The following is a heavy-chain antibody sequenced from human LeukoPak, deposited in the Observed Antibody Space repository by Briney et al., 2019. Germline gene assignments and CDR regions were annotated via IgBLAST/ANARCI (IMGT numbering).Heavy chain of an antibody. J-gene: IGHJ3*02. CDR2: INHSGST. Sequence: PSETLSLTCTVSGGSISSGSYHWGWIRQPPGKGLEWIGEINHSGSTNYNPSLKSRVTISVDTSKNQFSLKLSSVTAADTAVYYCARVPGYYYAFDIWGQGTMVTVSS. CDR3: ARVPGYYYAFDI. V-gene: IGHV4-39*07. CDR1: GGSISSGSYH. D-gene: IGHD3-10*01.